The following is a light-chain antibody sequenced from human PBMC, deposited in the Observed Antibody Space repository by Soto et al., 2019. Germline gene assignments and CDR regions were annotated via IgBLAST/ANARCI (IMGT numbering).Light chain of an antibody. CDR2: KAS. Sequence: DNPMAQVPFHLSASVGDRVTISFRASQSISSWLAWYQQKPGKAPKLLIYKASTLKSGVPSRFSGSGSGTEFTLTISSLQPDDFATYYCQHYNSYSEAFGQGTKVDIK. J-gene: IGKJ1*01. CDR1: QSISSW. CDR3: QHYNSYSEA. V-gene: IGKV1-5*03.